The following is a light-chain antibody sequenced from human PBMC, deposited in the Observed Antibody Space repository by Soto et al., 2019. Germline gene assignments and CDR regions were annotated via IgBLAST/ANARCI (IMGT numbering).Light chain of an antibody. Sequence: DIQMTQSPSSLSASVGDRVTITCRARQSISSSSNWYQQKPGKAPKLMIYAGSSLQSGAPSRFSGSGSGTEFTITIISLQPEDFATYYCQQSYSTPMYTFDQGTKLEIK. J-gene: IGKJ2*01. CDR3: QQSYSTPMYT. CDR2: AGS. CDR1: QSISSS. V-gene: IGKV1-39*01.